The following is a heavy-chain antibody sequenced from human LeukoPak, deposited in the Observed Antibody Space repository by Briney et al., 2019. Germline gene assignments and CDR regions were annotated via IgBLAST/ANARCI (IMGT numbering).Heavy chain of an antibody. D-gene: IGHD6-13*01. J-gene: IGHJ6*03. CDR2: INPNSGGT. V-gene: IGHV1-2*02. CDR1: GYTFTGYY. CDR3: ARDRGLDIAAAGKFRHYYYYMDI. Sequence: ASVKVSCKASGYTFTGYYMHWVRQAPGQGLQWMGWINPNSGGTNYAQKFQGRVNMTRDTSISTAYMELSRLRSDDTAVYYCARDRGLDIAAAGKFRHYYYYMDIWGKGTTVTVS.